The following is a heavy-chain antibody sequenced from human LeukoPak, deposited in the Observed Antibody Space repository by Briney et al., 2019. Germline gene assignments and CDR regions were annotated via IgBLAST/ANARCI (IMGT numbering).Heavy chain of an antibody. CDR1: GGTFSSYA. D-gene: IGHD3-22*01. V-gene: IGHV1-69*05. Sequence: SVKVSCKASGGTFSSYAISWVRQAPGQGLEWMGGIIPIFGTANYAQKFQGRVTITTDESTSTAYVELSGLRSEDTAVYYCARVGYYYDSSGSTWGQGTLVTVSS. CDR2: IIPIFGTA. CDR3: ARVGYYYDSSGST. J-gene: IGHJ5*02.